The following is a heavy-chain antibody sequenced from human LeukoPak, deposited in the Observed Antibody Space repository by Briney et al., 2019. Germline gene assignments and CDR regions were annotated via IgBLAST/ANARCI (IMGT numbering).Heavy chain of an antibody. V-gene: IGHV4-39*07. CDR2: LYYSGSA. J-gene: IGHJ4*02. Sequence: PSDTLSLTCIISGGYISSTTYYCGWLRQPPGKGLEWIGTLYYSGSAYYNPSLKSRVTISVDTSKNQISLKLSSVTAADTAVYYCARQRRDGYNVAGFVDYWGQGTLVTVSS. CDR1: GGYISSTTYY. D-gene: IGHD5-24*01. CDR3: ARQRRDGYNVAGFVDY.